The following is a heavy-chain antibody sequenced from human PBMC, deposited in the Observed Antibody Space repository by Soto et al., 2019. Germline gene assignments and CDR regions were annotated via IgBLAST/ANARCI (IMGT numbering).Heavy chain of an antibody. D-gene: IGHD3-22*01. CDR2: IYYSGST. V-gene: IGHV4-39*01. Sequence: PSETLSLTCTVSGGSISSSSYYWGLIRQPPGKGLEWIGSIYYSGSTYYNPSLKSRVTISVDTSKNQFSLKLSSVTAADTAVYYCARLVYDSSGYRPGWGQGNLVTVS. CDR3: ARLVYDSSGYRPG. CDR1: GGSISSSSYY. J-gene: IGHJ4*02.